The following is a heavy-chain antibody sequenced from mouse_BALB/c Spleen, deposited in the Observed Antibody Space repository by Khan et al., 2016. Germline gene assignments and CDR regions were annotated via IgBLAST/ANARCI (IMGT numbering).Heavy chain of an antibody. CDR3: ATSSSGYWYYFDY. V-gene: IGHV3-1*02. Sequence: EVQLVESGPDLVKPSQSLSLTCTVTGYSITSHYTWHWIRHFPGNKLECMGYINYSGSTNYNPSLKSRFSITRDTSKNQFFLQLSSVTADDTATYYCATSSSGYWYYFDYWGQGTTLTVSS. CDR1: GYSITSHYT. D-gene: IGHD3-1*01. J-gene: IGHJ2*01. CDR2: INYSGST.